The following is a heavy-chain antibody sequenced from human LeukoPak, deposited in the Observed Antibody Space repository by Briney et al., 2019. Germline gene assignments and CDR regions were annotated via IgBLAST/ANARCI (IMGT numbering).Heavy chain of an antibody. Sequence: GGSLRPSCATSGFTVSTNYMSWVRQAPGKGLEWVSVIYSGGSTNYADSVKGRFTISRDNAKNSLYLQMNSLRAEDTAVYYCAELGITMIGGVWGKGTTVTISS. CDR2: IYSGGST. J-gene: IGHJ6*04. V-gene: IGHV3-66*01. CDR3: AELGITMIGGV. CDR1: GFTVSTNY. D-gene: IGHD3-10*02.